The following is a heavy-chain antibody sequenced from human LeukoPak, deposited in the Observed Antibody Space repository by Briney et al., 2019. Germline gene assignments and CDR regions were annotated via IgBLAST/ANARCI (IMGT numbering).Heavy chain of an antibody. D-gene: IGHD4-23*01. J-gene: IGHJ4*02. CDR1: GYSFTSYW. V-gene: IGHV5-51*01. CDR2: IYPGDSDT. Sequence: GESLKISCKGSGYSFTSYWIGWVRQMPGKGLEWMGIIYPGDSDTRYSPFFQGQVTISADKSISTAYLQWSSLKASDTAMYYCASFGQSAATVVTHFDYWGQGTLVTVSS. CDR3: ASFGQSAATVVTHFDY.